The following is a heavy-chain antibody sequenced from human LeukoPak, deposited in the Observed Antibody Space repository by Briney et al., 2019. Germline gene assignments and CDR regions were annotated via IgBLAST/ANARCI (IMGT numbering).Heavy chain of an antibody. V-gene: IGHV7-4-1*02. Sequence: WDSVKVSCKASGYTFTSYPINWVRQAPGQGLEWMGWINTNTGKPSYTQGFTGRFVFSLDTSVSTAYLQISSLKAEDTAVYYCAREGGYCSGETCYNWLDPWGQGTLVTVSS. CDR2: INTNTGKP. CDR1: GYTFTSYP. D-gene: IGHD2-15*01. CDR3: AREGGYCSGETCYNWLDP. J-gene: IGHJ5*02.